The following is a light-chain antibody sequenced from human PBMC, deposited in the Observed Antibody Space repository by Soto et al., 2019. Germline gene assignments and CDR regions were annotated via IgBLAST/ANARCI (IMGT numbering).Light chain of an antibody. CDR2: DAS. Sequence: DIQMTQTPSTLSASVGDRVTITCRASQSISNWLAWYQQRPGKSPNLLIFDASKLQSGVPSRFSGSGSGTEFTLTISSLQPDDVATYYCQQFNSYSRAFGQGTKVEIK. J-gene: IGKJ1*01. CDR3: QQFNSYSRA. V-gene: IGKV1-5*01. CDR1: QSISNW.